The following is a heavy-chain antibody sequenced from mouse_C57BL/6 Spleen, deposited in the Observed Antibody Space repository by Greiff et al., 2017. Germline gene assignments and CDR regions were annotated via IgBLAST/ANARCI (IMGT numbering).Heavy chain of an antibody. CDR1: GYTFTSYW. V-gene: IGHV1-52*01. D-gene: IGHD2-1*01. CDR3: ASDGNYDYFDY. Sequence: VQLQQPGAELVRPGSSVKLSCKASGYTFTSYWMHWVKQRPIQGLEWIGNIDPSDSETHYNQKFKDKATLTVDKSSSTAYMQLSSLTSDDTAVYYFASDGNYDYFDYWGQGTTLTVSS. J-gene: IGHJ2*01. CDR2: IDPSDSET.